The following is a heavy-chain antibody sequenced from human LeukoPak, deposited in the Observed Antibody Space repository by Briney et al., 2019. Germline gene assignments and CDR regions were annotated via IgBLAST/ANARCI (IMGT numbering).Heavy chain of an antibody. V-gene: IGHV3-23*01. D-gene: IGHD3-16*01. J-gene: IGHJ3*02. CDR1: GFTFSSYA. CDR2: ISGSGGST. CDR3: AKDLGYDYVWGPDAFDI. Sequence: GGSLRLSCAASGFTFSSYAMSWVRQAPGKGLEWVSAISGSGGSTYYADSVKGRFTISRDNSKNTLYPQMNSLRAEDTAVYYCAKDLGYDYVWGPDAFDIWGQGTMVTVSS.